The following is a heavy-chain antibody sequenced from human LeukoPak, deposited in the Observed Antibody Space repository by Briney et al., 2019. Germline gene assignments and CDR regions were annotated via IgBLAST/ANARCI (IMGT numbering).Heavy chain of an antibody. V-gene: IGHV4-34*01. D-gene: IGHD3-16*02. CDR1: GGSFSGYY. CDR3: ARGPPIDYVWGSYRSRYFDY. CDR2: INHSGST. Sequence: SETLSLTCAVYGGSFSGYYWSWIRQPPGKGLEWIGEINHSGSTNYNPSLKSRVTISVDTSKNQFSLKLSSVTAADTAVYYCARGPPIDYVWGSYRSRYFDYWGQGTLVTVSS. J-gene: IGHJ4*02.